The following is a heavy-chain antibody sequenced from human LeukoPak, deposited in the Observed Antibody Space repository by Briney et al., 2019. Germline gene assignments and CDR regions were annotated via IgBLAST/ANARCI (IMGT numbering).Heavy chain of an antibody. V-gene: IGHV4-39*07. CDR3: ARDLVTTVTTIDAFDI. CDR1: GGSISSSSYY. D-gene: IGHD4-17*01. Sequence: SETLSLTCTVSGGSISSSSYYWGWIRQPPGKGLEWIGSIYYSGSTYYNPSLKSRVTISVDTSKNQFSLKLSSVTAADTAVYYCARDLVTTVTTIDAFDIWGQGTMVTVSS. J-gene: IGHJ3*02. CDR2: IYYSGST.